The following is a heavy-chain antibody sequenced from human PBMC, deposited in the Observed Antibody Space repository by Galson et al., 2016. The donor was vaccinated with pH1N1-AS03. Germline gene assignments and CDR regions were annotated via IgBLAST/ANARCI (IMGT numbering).Heavy chain of an antibody. Sequence: SVKVSCKDSGYTFSDYYMHWVRQAPGQELEWMGWINPSSGGTKYTQKFQGRVTMTRDTSISTAYMELSRLTSDDTAVYFCERGGGSSLDYWGQGTLVPASS. J-gene: IGHJ4*02. V-gene: IGHV1-2*02. CDR1: GYTFSDYY. D-gene: IGHD1-26*01. CDR3: ERGGGSSLDY. CDR2: INPSSGGT.